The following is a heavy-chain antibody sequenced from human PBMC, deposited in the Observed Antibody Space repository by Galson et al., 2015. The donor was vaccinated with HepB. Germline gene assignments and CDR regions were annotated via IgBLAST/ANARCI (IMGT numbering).Heavy chain of an antibody. CDR2: ITPTGDPI. CDR3: ASRGVVTPYSLDY. Sequence: SLRLSCAASGFSFSSYSMTWVRQAPGKGLEWLSYITPTGDPIMYADSVKGRFTISRDNAKNSLYLQINNLRAEDTAVYYCASRGVVTPYSLDYWGQGTLVRVSS. V-gene: IGHV3-48*01. D-gene: IGHD2-15*01. J-gene: IGHJ4*02. CDR1: GFSFSSYS.